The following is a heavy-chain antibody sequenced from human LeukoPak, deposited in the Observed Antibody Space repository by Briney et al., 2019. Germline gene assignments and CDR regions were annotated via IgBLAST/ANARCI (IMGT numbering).Heavy chain of an antibody. V-gene: IGHV1-24*01. CDR2: FDPEDGET. D-gene: IGHD4-17*01. CDR3: ATTLTPFLDYGDNYYFDY. CDR1: GYTLTELS. Sequence: GASVKVSCKVSGYTLTELSMHWVRQAPGKGLEWMGGFDPEDGETIYAQKFQGRVTMTEDTSTDTAYMELSSLRSEDTAVYYCATTLTPFLDYGDNYYFDYWGQGTLVTVSS. J-gene: IGHJ4*02.